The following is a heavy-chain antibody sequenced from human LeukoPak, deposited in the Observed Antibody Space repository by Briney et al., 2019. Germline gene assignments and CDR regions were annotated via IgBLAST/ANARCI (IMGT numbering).Heavy chain of an antibody. CDR1: GYTFTSYG. Sequence: ASVKVSCKASGYTFTSYGISWVRQAPGPGLEWMGWISAYHGNTNYAQKLQGRVTMTTDTSTSTAYMELRSLRSDDTAVYYCARARSIAVAGDPRVVYYYYMDVWGKGTTVTISS. CDR3: ARARSIAVAGDPRVVYYYYMDV. V-gene: IGHV1-18*01. D-gene: IGHD6-19*01. J-gene: IGHJ6*03. CDR2: ISAYHGNT.